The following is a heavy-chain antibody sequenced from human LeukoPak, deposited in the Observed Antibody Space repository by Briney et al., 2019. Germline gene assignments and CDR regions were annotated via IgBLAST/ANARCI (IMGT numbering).Heavy chain of an antibody. CDR3: ARLVAARLSWFDP. Sequence: ASVKVSSTASGYTFTSYDIIWVRQATGQGLEWMGWMNPNSGNTGYAQKFQGRVTMTRNTSISTAYMELSSLRSEDTAVYYCARLVAARLSWFDPWGQGTLVTVSS. J-gene: IGHJ5*02. CDR1: GYTFTSYD. CDR2: MNPNSGNT. V-gene: IGHV1-8*01. D-gene: IGHD6-6*01.